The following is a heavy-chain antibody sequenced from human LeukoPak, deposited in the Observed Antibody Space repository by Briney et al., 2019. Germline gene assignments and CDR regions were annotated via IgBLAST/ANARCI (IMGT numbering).Heavy chain of an antibody. CDR2: INQDGTEK. Sequence: GGSLRLSCAASGFTFTTYWMSWVHQAPGKGLEWVANINQDGTEKYYVDSVKGRFTISRDNAKYSLYLQINRLRAEDTAVYYCARASEDSRGHYQGFDSWGQGTLVTVSS. CDR1: GFTFTTYW. D-gene: IGHD3-22*01. V-gene: IGHV3-7*01. CDR3: ARASEDSRGHYQGFDS. J-gene: IGHJ4*02.